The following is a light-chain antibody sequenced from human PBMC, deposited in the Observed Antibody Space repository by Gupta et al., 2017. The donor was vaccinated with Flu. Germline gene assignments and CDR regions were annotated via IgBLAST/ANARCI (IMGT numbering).Light chain of an antibody. CDR3: QSYDSSLSAPVI. V-gene: IGLV1-40*01. CDR1: NSNIGSVYS. CDR2: GTY. Sequence: QSVLTQPPSISGAPGQTVTISCTGGNSNIGSVYSVHWHRHLPGTAPKLLIYGTYNRPSGVPDRFSGSKSGTSASLTITGLRAEDEADYYCQSYDSSLSAPVIFGGGTKLTVL. J-gene: IGLJ2*01.